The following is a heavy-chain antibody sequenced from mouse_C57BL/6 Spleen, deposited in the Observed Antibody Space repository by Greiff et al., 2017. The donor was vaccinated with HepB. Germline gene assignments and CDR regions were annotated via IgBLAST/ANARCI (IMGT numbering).Heavy chain of an antibody. CDR3: ARGGGYDDFDY. CDR2: IHPNSGST. J-gene: IGHJ2*01. Sequence: QVQLKQPGAELVKPGASVKLSCKASGYTFTSYWMHWVKQRPGQGLEWIGMIHPNSGSTNYNEKFKSKATLTVDKSSSTAYMQLSSLTSEDSAVYYCARGGGYDDFDYWGQGTTLTVSS. D-gene: IGHD2-2*01. CDR1: GYTFTSYW. V-gene: IGHV1-64*01.